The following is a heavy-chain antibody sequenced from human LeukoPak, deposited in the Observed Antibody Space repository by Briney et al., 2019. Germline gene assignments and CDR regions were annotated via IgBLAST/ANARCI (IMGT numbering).Heavy chain of an antibody. CDR2: IKEDGSEK. Sequence: GGSVTLPCATSGFSMSIYCMCCVRQAPGRGLEWLANIKEDGSEKEYVDSVKGRFTISRDNAKNSLYLQMNSLRDEDTAVYYCAKSFVSRNWFDPWGQGTLVTVSS. J-gene: IGHJ5*02. D-gene: IGHD6-6*01. V-gene: IGHV3-7*02. CDR3: AKSFVSRNWFDP. CDR1: GFSMSIYC.